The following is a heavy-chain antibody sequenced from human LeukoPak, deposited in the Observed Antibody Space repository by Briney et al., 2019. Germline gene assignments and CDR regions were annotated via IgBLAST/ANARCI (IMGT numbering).Heavy chain of an antibody. CDR3: ARGALGHPRPGWFGP. CDR1: GGSFIGLF. CDR2: IYDSGNT. Sequence: PSETQSLTCTVSGGSFIGLFWSWIRQPPGRGLEWIGYIYDSGNTKYNPSLNSRVTISVDTSKNQFSLNLTSVNIADTAVYYCARGALGHPRPGWFGPWGQGILVSVSS. D-gene: IGHD6-6*01. J-gene: IGHJ5*02. V-gene: IGHV4-59*11.